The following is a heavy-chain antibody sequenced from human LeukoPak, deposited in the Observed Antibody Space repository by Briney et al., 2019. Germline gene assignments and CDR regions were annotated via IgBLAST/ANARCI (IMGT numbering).Heavy chain of an antibody. CDR3: ARDPVRLLWFGETHDAFDI. V-gene: IGHV4-4*02. Sequence: SETLSLTCAVSGGSISSSNWWSWVRQPPGKGLEWIGEIYHSGSTNYNPSLKSRVTISVDKSKNQFSLKLSSVTAADTAVYYCARDPVRLLWFGETHDAFDIWGQGTMVTVSS. CDR2: IYHSGST. J-gene: IGHJ3*02. CDR1: GGSISSSNW. D-gene: IGHD3-10*01.